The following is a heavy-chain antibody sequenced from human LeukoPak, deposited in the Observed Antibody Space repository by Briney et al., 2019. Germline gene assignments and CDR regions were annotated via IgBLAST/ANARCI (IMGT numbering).Heavy chain of an antibody. CDR1: GGSISSGGYS. J-gene: IGHJ3*02. CDR3: ARSPNYYDRVAFDI. D-gene: IGHD3-10*02. Sequence: NSSQTLSLTCAVSGGSISSGGYSWSWIRQPPGKGLEWIGYIYYSGSTNYNPSLKSRVTISVDTSKNQFSLKLSSVTAADTAVYYCARSPNYYDRVAFDIWGQGTMVTVSS. CDR2: IYYSGST. V-gene: IGHV4-61*08.